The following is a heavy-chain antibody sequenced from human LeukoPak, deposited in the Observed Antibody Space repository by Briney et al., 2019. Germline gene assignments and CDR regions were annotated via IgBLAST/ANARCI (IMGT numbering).Heavy chain of an antibody. CDR2: IYYSGST. CDR3: ARTVAPPDWYFDL. V-gene: IGHV4-59*01. CDR1: GGSISSYY. J-gene: IGHJ2*01. Sequence: SETLSLTCTVSGGSISSYYWSWIRQPPGKGLEWIGYIYYSGSTNYSPSLKSRVTISVDTSKNHFSLKLSSVTSADTAVYYCARTVAPPDWYFDLWGRGTLVTVSS. D-gene: IGHD4-17*01.